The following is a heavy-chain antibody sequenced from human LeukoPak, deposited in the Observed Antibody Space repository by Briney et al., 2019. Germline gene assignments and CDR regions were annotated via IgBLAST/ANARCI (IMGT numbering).Heavy chain of an antibody. CDR2: IWYDGSDK. V-gene: IGHV3-33*01. D-gene: IGHD3-10*01. CDR1: GFTFSSYG. Sequence: GGSLRLSFAASGFTFSSYGMHWVRQAPGKGLEWVALIWYDGSDKYYADSVKGRFTISRDDSKNTLHLQMNSLRAEDTAVYYCARGRVVIPEGPDYWGQGTLVTVSS. J-gene: IGHJ4*02. CDR3: ARGRVVIPEGPDY.